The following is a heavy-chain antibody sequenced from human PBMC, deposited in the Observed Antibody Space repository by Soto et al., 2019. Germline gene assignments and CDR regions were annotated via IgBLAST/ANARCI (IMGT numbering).Heavy chain of an antibody. D-gene: IGHD4-17*01. CDR2: MNPSGDIT. V-gene: IGHV3-23*01. CDR3: AKCRRRSTLTTSYFDY. J-gene: IGHJ4*02. Sequence: EVQLLESGGGLVQPGGSLRLSCAASGLTFSRYAMTWVRQAPGKGLDWVSIMNPSGDITYYGDSVKGRFTISRDNSTNTPSLQMISLSAADRAVYYCAKCRRRSTLTTSYFDYRDQGTLVSV. CDR1: GLTFSRYA.